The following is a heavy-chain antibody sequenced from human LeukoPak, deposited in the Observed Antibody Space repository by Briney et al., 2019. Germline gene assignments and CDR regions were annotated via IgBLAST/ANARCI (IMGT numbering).Heavy chain of an antibody. D-gene: IGHD5-18*01. CDR1: GYTFTSYY. CDR3: ARARDWAGYSYGFYY. J-gene: IGHJ4*02. CDR2: ISPSGGST. V-gene: IGHV1-46*01. Sequence: ASVKVSCKASGYTFTSYYMHWVRQAPGQGLEWMGIISPSGGSTNYAQKFQGRVTITADESTSTAYMELSSLRSEDTAVYYCARARDWAGYSYGFYYWGQGTLVTVSS.